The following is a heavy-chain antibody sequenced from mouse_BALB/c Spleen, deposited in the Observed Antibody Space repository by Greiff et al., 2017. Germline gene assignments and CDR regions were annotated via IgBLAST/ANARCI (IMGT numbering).Heavy chain of an antibody. CDR1: GYTFTDYE. CDR2: IDPETGGT. Sequence: QVQLHQSGAELVRPGASVTLSCKASGYTFTDYEMHWVKQTPVHGLEWIGAIDPETGGTAYNQKFKGKATLTADKSSSTAYMELRSLTSEDSAVYYCTRSRNYYGSYAMDYWGQGTSVTVSS. V-gene: IGHV1-15*01. J-gene: IGHJ4*01. CDR3: TRSRNYYGSYAMDY. D-gene: IGHD1-1*01.